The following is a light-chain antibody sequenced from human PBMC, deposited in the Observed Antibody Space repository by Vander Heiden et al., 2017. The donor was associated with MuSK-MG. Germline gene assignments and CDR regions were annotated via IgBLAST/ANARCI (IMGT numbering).Light chain of an antibody. CDR1: QSISSY. CDR3: QQSDSTLYT. J-gene: IGKJ2*01. V-gene: IGKV1-39*01. CDR2: AAS. Sequence: DPVTITCRASQSISSYLNWYQQKPGKAPKLLIYAASSLQSGVPSRFSGSGSGTDFTLTISSLQPEDFATYYCQQSDSTLYTFGQGTKLEIK.